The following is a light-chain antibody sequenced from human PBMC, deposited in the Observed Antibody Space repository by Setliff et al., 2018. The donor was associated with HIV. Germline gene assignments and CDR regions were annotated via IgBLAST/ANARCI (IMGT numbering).Light chain of an antibody. Sequence: QSALTQPASVSGSPGQSITISCTGTSSDVGGYNYVSWYQQHPGKVPKLMIYDVTNRPSGVSNRFSGSKSGNTASLTISGLHAEDEADYYCSSYTSSSTLVFGGGTKVTV. CDR2: DVT. V-gene: IGLV2-14*03. J-gene: IGLJ3*02. CDR1: SSDVGGYNY. CDR3: SSYTSSSTLV.